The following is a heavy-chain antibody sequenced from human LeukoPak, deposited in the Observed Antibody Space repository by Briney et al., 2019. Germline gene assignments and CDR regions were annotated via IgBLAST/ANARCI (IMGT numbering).Heavy chain of an antibody. CDR3: ATVQNGLSGLLFDS. J-gene: IGHJ4*02. Sequence: GGSLRLSCAASGFTVSGNYMSWVRQAPGKGLEWVSIIYSGGSTYYADSVEGRFTISRDNSKNTLYLQMNSLRDEDTAVYYCATVQNGLSGLLFDSWGQGTLVTVSS. CDR2: IYSGGST. CDR1: GFTVSGNY. D-gene: IGHD3-22*01. V-gene: IGHV3-53*01.